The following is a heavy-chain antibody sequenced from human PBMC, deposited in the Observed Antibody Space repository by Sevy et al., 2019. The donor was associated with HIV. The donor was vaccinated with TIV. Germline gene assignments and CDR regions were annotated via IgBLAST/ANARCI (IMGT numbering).Heavy chain of an antibody. V-gene: IGHV3-30-3*01. CDR3: ARGGAAAGSYWYFDL. J-gene: IGHJ2*01. CDR2: TSYDGSNK. Sequence: GGSLRLSCAASGFTFSSYAMHWVRQAPGKGLEWVAVTSYDGSNKYYADSVKGRFTISRDNSKNTLYLQMNSLRAEDTAVYYCARGGAAAGSYWYFDLWGRGTLVTVSS. CDR1: GFTFSSYA. D-gene: IGHD6-13*01.